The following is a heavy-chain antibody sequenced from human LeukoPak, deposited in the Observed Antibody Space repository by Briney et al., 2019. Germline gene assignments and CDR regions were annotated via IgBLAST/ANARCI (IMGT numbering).Heavy chain of an antibody. J-gene: IGHJ2*01. V-gene: IGHV4-38-2*01. CDR2: VNLHGTR. CDR1: GYDIGSNLY. Sequence: PSETLSLTCDVSGYDIGSNLYWGWIRQPPGRGLQWIGHVNLHGTRAYNASLRGRVTISIEASKNRFFLRLTSVTGADAAIYFCARVVSQAAPDWYMDVWGGGTVVIVSS. CDR3: ARVVSQAAPDWYMDV. D-gene: IGHD2-21*01.